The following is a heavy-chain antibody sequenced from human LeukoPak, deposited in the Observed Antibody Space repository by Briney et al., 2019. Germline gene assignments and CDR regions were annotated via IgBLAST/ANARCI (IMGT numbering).Heavy chain of an antibody. CDR1: GGSFSGYY. Sequence: SETLSLTCAVYGGSFSGYYWSWIRQPPGKGLEWIGEINHSGSTNYNPSLKSRVTISVDTSKNQFSLKLSSVTAADTAVYYCARGSLGGSGSYYLTPRRYRFDYWGQGTLVTVSS. V-gene: IGHV4-34*01. J-gene: IGHJ4*02. D-gene: IGHD3-10*01. CDR3: ARGSLGGSGSYYLTPRRYRFDY. CDR2: INHSGST.